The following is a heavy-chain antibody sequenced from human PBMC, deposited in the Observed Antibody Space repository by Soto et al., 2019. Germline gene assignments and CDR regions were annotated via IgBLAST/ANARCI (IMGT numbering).Heavy chain of an antibody. CDR3: AREYNWNPNWFDP. CDR2: ISPNNGNT. J-gene: IGHJ5*02. Sequence: ASVKVSCTASGYTFTSYYMHWVRQAPGQGHEWMGRISPNNGNTSHAQKLQGRVTMTTDTSTSTAYMELRSLRSDDTAVYYCAREYNWNPNWFDPWGQGALVTVSS. D-gene: IGHD1-20*01. CDR1: GYTFTSYY. V-gene: IGHV1-46*01.